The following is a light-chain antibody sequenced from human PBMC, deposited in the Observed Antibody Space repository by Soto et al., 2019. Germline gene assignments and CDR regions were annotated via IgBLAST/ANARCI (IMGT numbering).Light chain of an antibody. CDR3: ASFTSISTYV. V-gene: IGLV2-14*01. CDR2: EVS. CDR1: SSDVGGYNY. J-gene: IGLJ1*01. Sequence: QSVLTQPASVSGSPGQSITISCTGSSSDVGGYNYVSWYQQHPGKAPKLMIYEVSNRPSGISERFSGSKSGFTASLTISGLQPEDESHYYCASFTSISTYVFGTGTKLTVL.